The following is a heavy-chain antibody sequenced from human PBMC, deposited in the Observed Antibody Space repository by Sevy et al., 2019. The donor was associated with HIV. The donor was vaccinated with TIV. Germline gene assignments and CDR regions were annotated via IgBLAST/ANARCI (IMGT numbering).Heavy chain of an antibody. Sequence: ASVKVSCKASGYTFTAYYIHWVRQAPGQGLEWMGWIRPNSGDTDYAKKFQDRVTMSRDTSISTAYMDLSRLRSDDTAIYYCVVRGYSYDFWGQGTLVTVSS. CDR3: VVRGYSYDF. CDR2: IRPNSGDT. J-gene: IGHJ4*02. D-gene: IGHD5-18*01. V-gene: IGHV1-2*02. CDR1: GYTFTAYY.